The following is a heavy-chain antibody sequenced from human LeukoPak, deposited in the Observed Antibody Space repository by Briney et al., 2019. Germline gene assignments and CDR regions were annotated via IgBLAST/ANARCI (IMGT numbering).Heavy chain of an antibody. J-gene: IGHJ4*02. D-gene: IGHD3-10*01. CDR1: GYTFTSYA. V-gene: IGHV1-3*01. CDR3: AKEKAMVRRKEVYLDY. Sequence: ASVKVSCKASGYTFTSYAMHWVRQAPGQRLEWMGWINAGNGNTKYSQKFQGRVTITRDTSASTAYMELSSLRSEDTAVYYCAKEKAMVRRKEVYLDYWGQGTLVTVSS. CDR2: INAGNGNT.